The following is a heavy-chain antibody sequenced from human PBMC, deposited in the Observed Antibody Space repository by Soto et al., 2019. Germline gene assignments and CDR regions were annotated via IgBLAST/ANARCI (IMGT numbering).Heavy chain of an antibody. CDR1: GFTFSSYA. J-gene: IGHJ4*02. CDR2: ISGSGGST. CDR3: AEDKGGATMVRGDCFDY. D-gene: IGHD3-10*01. Sequence: EVQLLESGGGLVQPGGSLRLSCAASGFTFSSYAMSWVRQAPGKGLEWVSAISGSGGSTYYADSVKGRFTISRDNSKNTLYLQMNSLRAEDTAVYYCAEDKGGATMVRGDCFDYWGQGTLVTVSS. V-gene: IGHV3-23*01.